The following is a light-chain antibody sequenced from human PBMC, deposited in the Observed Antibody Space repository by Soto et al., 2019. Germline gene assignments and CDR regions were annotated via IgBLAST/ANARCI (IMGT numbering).Light chain of an antibody. Sequence: DIQMTQSPSTLSASVGDRVTITCRASQSVNSWLAWYQQKPGKAPKLLIYRASSLENGVPSRFGGRGSGTEFIFTISSLQPDDSANYYCQQYSSDSTFGQGTKVEIK. CDR3: QQYSSDST. CDR2: RAS. J-gene: IGKJ1*01. CDR1: QSVNSW. V-gene: IGKV1-5*03.